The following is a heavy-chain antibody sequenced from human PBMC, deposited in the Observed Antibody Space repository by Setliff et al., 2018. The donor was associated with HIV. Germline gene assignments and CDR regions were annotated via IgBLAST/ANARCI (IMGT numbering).Heavy chain of an antibody. D-gene: IGHD3-22*01. V-gene: IGHV4-34*01. CDR3: ARGHYYYDDSGYYYFVFFQH. Sequence: SETLSLTCAVYGGSFSGYYWNWIRQSPGKGLEWIGEINHSGSTNYNPSLKSRVTISVDTSKNQFSLNLTSVTAADTAVYHCARGHYYYDDSGYYYFVFFQHWGQGTLVAVSS. J-gene: IGHJ1*01. CDR2: INHSGST. CDR1: GGSFSGYY.